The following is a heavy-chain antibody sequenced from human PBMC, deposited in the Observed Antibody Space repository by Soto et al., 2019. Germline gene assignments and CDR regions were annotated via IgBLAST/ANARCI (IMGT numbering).Heavy chain of an antibody. Sequence: QVQLVQSGAEEKKPGASVKVSCKASGYTYTSYAMHWVCQAPGQRLEWMGWINAGNGNTKYSQKFQGRVTLTGDTSASTAYMELSSLRSEDTAVYYCASGPIVGATDNYLDYWGQGTLVTVSS. CDR2: INAGNGNT. J-gene: IGHJ4*02. CDR1: GYTYTSYA. CDR3: ASGPIVGATDNYLDY. V-gene: IGHV1-3*05. D-gene: IGHD1-26*01.